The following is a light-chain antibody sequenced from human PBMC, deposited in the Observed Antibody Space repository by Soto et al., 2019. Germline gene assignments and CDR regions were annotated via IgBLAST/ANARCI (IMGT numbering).Light chain of an antibody. CDR1: QSIGSN. J-gene: IGKJ1*01. CDR3: QQYNNWPPWT. V-gene: IGKV3-15*01. Sequence: EIVMTQSQATLSVSPGERATLSCRASQSIGSNLAWYQQKPGQAPRLLIYAASIRATDFPARFSGSGSGTEFTLTISGLQSDDFAVYFCQQYNNWPPWTFGHGTKVEIK. CDR2: AAS.